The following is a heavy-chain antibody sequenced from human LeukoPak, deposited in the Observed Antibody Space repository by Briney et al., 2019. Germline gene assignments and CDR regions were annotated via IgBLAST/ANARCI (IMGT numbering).Heavy chain of an antibody. J-gene: IGHJ5*02. D-gene: IGHD6-13*01. V-gene: IGHV5-51*01. CDR2: IYPGDSDT. CDR3: ARTSPYSSSPNWFDP. Sequence: GESLKISCKGSGYSFTSYWIGWVRQMPGKGLEWMGIIYPGDSDTRYNPSFQGQVTISADKSISTAYLQWSSLKASDTAMYYCARTSPYSSSPNWFDPWGQGTLVTVSS. CDR1: GYSFTSYW.